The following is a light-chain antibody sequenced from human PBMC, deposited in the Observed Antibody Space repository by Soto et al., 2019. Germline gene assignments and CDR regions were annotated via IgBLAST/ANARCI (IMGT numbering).Light chain of an antibody. CDR3: SSYTSSSTYV. V-gene: IGLV2-14*01. Sequence: QSALTQPDSVSGSPGQSITISCTGTSSDVGGYNYVSWYQQHPGKAPKLMIYEVSNRPSGVSNRFSGSKSGNTASLTISGLQAEDEADYYCSSYTSSSTYVFGTWTKLTVL. CDR1: SSDVGGYNY. J-gene: IGLJ1*01. CDR2: EVS.